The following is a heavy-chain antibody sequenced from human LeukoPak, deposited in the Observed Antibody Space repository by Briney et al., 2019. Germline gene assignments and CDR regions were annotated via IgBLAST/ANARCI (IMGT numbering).Heavy chain of an antibody. CDR1: GFTFSNAW. J-gene: IGHJ4*02. D-gene: IGHD3-10*01. Sequence: PGGSLRLSCAASGFTFSNAWMSWVRQAPGKGLEWVGRIKSKTDGGTTDYAAPVKGRFTISRDDSKNTLYLQMNSLKTEDTAVYYCTTDYDYGSPHDYWGQGTLVTVSS. CDR2: IKSKTDGGTT. V-gene: IGHV3-15*01. CDR3: TTDYDYGSPHDY.